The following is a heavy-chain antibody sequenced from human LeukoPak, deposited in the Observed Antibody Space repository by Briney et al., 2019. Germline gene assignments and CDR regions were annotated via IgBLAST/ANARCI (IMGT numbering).Heavy chain of an antibody. CDR1: GYTFTIYG. CDR2: ISTHTGDT. CDR3: ARDRRLSVDIVMAPFDY. Sequence: ASVKVSCKASGYTFTIYGITWVRQAPGQGLEWMGWISTHTGDTNYAQKLQARVTMTTDTSTSTAYMELRSLRSDDTAVYYCARDRRLSVDIVMAPFDYWGQGTLVTVSS. J-gene: IGHJ4*02. D-gene: IGHD2-2*03. V-gene: IGHV1-18*04.